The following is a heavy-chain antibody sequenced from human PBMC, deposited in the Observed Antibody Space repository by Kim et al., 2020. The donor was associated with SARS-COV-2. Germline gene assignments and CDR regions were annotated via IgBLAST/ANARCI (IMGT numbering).Heavy chain of an antibody. V-gene: IGHV1-3*01. CDR2: INAGNGNT. CDR3: ARDWPVVPAAHYYYYYGMDV. Sequence: ASVKVSCKASGYTFTSYAMHWVRQAPGQRLEWMGWINAGNGNTKYSQKFQGRVTITRDTSASTAYMELSSLRSEDTAVYYCARDWPVVPAAHYYYYYGMDVWGQGTTVTVSS. D-gene: IGHD2-2*01. J-gene: IGHJ6*02. CDR1: GYTFTSYA.